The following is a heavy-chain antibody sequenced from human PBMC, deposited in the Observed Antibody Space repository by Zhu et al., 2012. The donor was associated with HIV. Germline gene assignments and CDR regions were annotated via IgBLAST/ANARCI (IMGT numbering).Heavy chain of an antibody. CDR3: AKTQFALLPTPSVAGPGDAFDI. Sequence: EVQLLESGGGLVQPGGSLRLSCAASGFTFSSYAMSWVRQAPGKGLEWVSAISGSGGSTYYADSVKGRFTISRDNSKNTLYLQMNSLRAEDTAVYYCAKTQFALLPTPSVAGPGDAFDIVGLRDKWSPSLQ. CDR1: GFTFSSYA. V-gene: IGHV3-23*01. J-gene: IGHJ3*02. D-gene: IGHD6-19*01. CDR2: ISGSGGST.